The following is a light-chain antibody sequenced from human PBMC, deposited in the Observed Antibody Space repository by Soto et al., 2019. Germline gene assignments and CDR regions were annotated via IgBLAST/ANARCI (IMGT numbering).Light chain of an antibody. CDR1: QSVSTN. J-gene: IGKJ4*01. Sequence: EIVMTQSPATLSVSPGESATLSCRASQSVSTNLAWYQQKPGQAPGLLVYGASNRATGLPARFSGRGSGTEFTLTISSLQSEDSAVYYCQQYNSWPPLTFGGGTKVEIK. CDR2: GAS. CDR3: QQYNSWPPLT. V-gene: IGKV3-15*01.